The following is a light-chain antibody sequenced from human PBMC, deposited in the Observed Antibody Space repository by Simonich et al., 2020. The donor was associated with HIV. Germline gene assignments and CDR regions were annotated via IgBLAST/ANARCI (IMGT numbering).Light chain of an antibody. Sequence: DIQMTQSPSSLSASVGDRVTITCRASQSITNYLNWYQQKPGKAPKLLIYAASSLQSGVSSRFSGSGSGTDFTLTISSLQPEDFATYYCQQSYSTPQTFGQGTQVEIK. CDR1: QSITNY. J-gene: IGKJ1*01. V-gene: IGKV1-39*01. CDR2: AAS. CDR3: QQSYSTPQT.